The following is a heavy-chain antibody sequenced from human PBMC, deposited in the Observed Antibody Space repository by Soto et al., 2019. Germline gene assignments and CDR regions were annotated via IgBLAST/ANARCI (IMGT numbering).Heavy chain of an antibody. CDR1: GFSLSAVGVG. D-gene: IGHD7-27*01. CDR3: AHALDWGEGRFDY. Sequence: QITLKESGPTLVKPTQTLTLTCSFSGFSLSAVGVGVGWIRQPPGKALEWLALIYWDDDKRYSPSLKSRLTIPKDTSKNQVVLTMTNSDPVDTATYYCAHALDWGEGRFDYWGQGTLGTVSS. CDR2: IYWDDDK. V-gene: IGHV2-5*02. J-gene: IGHJ4*02.